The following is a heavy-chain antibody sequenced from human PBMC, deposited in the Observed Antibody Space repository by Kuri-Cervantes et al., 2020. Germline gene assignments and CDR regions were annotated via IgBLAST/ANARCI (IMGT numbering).Heavy chain of an antibody. CDR3: ARGLNWFDP. D-gene: IGHD2-21*02. J-gene: IGHJ5*02. CDR2: IKQDGSEK. CDR1: GFTFSSYW. Sequence: ETLSLTCAASGFTFSSYWMSWVRQAPGKGLEWVANIKQDGSEKYYVDSVKGRFTISRGNAKNSLFLQMNSLRAEDTAIYYCARGLNWFDPWGQGTLVTVSS. V-gene: IGHV3-7*01.